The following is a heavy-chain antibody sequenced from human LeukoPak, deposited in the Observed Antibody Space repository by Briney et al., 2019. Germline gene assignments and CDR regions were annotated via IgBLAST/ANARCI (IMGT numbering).Heavy chain of an antibody. J-gene: IGHJ4*02. CDR3: AKRLYLEELPGSFFDH. CDR1: GFTFSNYA. V-gene: IGHV3-23*01. Sequence: GGSLRLSCTASGFTFSNYAMSWVRQAPGKGLEWVSATSGRGDYTYYADSVKGRFTISRDNSRNTLYLEMDNLRVEDTAVYYCAKRLYLEELPGSFFDHWGQGTLVTVSS. CDR2: TSGRGDYT. D-gene: IGHD1/OR15-1a*01.